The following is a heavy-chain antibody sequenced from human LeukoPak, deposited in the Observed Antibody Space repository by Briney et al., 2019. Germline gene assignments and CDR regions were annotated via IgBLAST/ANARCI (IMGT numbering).Heavy chain of an antibody. D-gene: IGHD3-3*01. CDR3: AKGHDYDLDY. CDR1: GYTFSSYD. J-gene: IGHJ4*02. CDR2: ISGSDGST. V-gene: IGHV3-23*01. Sequence: GGSLRLSCAASGYTFSSYDMNWVRQAPGKGLEWVSIISGSDGSTYYADSVKGRFTISRDNSNNMLFLQMSSLRAEDTALYYCAKGHDYDLDYWGQGTLVTVSS.